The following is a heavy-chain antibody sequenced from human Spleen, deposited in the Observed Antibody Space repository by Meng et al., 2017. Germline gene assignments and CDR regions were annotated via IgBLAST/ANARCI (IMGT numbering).Heavy chain of an antibody. CDR1: GYTFTDYD. CDR2: INPNSGGT. Sequence: ASVKVSCKASGYTFTDYDMYWVRQAPGQGLEWMGRINPNSGGTNYAQKFQGRVTMTRDTSISTAYMELSRLRSDDTAVYYCARYEVYCGGDCLYSWFDPWGQGTLVTVSS. V-gene: IGHV1-2*06. D-gene: IGHD2-21*02. CDR3: ARYEVYCGGDCLYSWFDP. J-gene: IGHJ5*02.